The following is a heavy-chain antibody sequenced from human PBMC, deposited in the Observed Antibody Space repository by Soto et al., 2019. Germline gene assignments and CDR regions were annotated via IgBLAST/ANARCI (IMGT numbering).Heavy chain of an antibody. D-gene: IGHD3-9*01. Sequence: GGSLRLSCTSFSQYGMSWVRRPPGKGLEWISTIGPTGYTHYADSVAGRFTISRDDSANTLYLQMSNLRVDDTAIYYCAKDPSTGPADYWGQGALVTVSS. CDR1: SQYG. CDR2: IGPTGYT. V-gene: IGHV3-23*01. J-gene: IGHJ4*02. CDR3: AKDPSTGPADY.